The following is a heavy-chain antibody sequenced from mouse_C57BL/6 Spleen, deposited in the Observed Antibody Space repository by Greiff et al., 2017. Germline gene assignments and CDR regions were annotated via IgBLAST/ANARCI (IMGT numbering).Heavy chain of an antibody. V-gene: IGHV1-7*01. CDR2: INPSSGYT. CDR3: AREDYSKDYYAMDY. D-gene: IGHD2-5*01. Sequence: QVQLQQSGAELAKPGASVKLSCKASGYTFTSYRMHWVKQRPGQGLEWIGYINPSSGYTKYNQKFKDKATLTADKSSSTAYMQLSSLTYEDSAVYDCAREDYSKDYYAMDYWGQGTSVTVSS. CDR1: GYTFTSYR. J-gene: IGHJ4*01.